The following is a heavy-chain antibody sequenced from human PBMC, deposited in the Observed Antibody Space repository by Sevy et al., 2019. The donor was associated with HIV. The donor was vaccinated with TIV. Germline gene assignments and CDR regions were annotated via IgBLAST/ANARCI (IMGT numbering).Heavy chain of an antibody. Sequence: SETLSLTCTVSGGSISSYYWSWIRQPAGKGLEWIGRIYTSGSTNYNPSLKSRVTMSVDTSKNQFSLKLSSVTAADTALYYCARAANYYGSGRLIGGYYYYYMDVWGKGTTVTVSS. J-gene: IGHJ6*03. CDR2: IYTSGST. D-gene: IGHD3-10*01. CDR1: GGSISSYY. V-gene: IGHV4-4*07. CDR3: ARAANYYGSGRLIGGYYYYYMDV.